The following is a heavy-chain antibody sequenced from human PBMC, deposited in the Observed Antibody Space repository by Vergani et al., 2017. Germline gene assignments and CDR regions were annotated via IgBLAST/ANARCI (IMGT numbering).Heavy chain of an antibody. Sequence: QVQLVESGGGAVQPGRSLRLSCAASGFTFSSYAMHWVRQAPGKGLEWVASISYDGSNKYYADSVKGRFTISRDNSKNTLYLQMNSLRDEDTAVYYCARGASGDYVSSFDYWGQGTLVTVSS. CDR2: ISYDGSNK. J-gene: IGHJ4*02. CDR1: GFTFSSYA. V-gene: IGHV3-30-3*01. D-gene: IGHD4-17*01. CDR3: ARGASGDYVSSFDY.